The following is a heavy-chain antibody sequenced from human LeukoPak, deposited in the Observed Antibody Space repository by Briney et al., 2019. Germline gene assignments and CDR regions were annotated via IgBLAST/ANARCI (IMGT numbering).Heavy chain of an antibody. D-gene: IGHD3-3*01. CDR2: INHSGST. CDR1: GGSFSGYY. J-gene: IGHJ4*02. V-gene: IGHV4-34*01. Sequence: PSETLSLTCAVYGGSFSGYYWSWIRQPPGKGLEWIGEINHSGSTNYNPSLKSRVTISVDTSKNQFSLKLSSVTAADTAVYYCARGLHHYDFWSGYSPYYFDYWGQGTLVTVSS. CDR3: ARGLHHYDFWSGYSPYYFDY.